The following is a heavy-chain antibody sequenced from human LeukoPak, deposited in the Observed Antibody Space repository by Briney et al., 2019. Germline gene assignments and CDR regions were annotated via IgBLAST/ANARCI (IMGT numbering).Heavy chain of an antibody. CDR3: ARRVYGSGSYTFDY. D-gene: IGHD3-10*01. CDR2: IIPIFGTA. Sequence: VSCXXXGGXXSXYAISWVRQAPGXGLEWMGGIIPIFGTANYAQKFQGRVTITADESTSTAYMELSSLRSEDTAVYYCARRVYGSGSYTFDYWGQGTLVTVSS. J-gene: IGHJ4*02. V-gene: IGHV1-69*01. CDR1: GGXXSXYA.